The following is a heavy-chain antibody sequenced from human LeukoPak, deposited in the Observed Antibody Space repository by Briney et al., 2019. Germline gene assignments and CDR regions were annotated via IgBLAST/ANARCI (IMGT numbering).Heavy chain of an antibody. J-gene: IGHJ4*02. D-gene: IGHD3-22*01. CDR1: GFTFSSYW. V-gene: IGHV3-7*01. CDR2: IKQDGSEK. CDR3: ARAGSSGYYWGYFDH. Sequence: GGSLRLSCAASGFTFSSYWMSWVRQAPGKGLEWVANIKQDGSEKYYVDSVKGRFTISRDNAKNSLYLQMNSLRAEDTAVYYCARAGSSGYYWGYFDHWGQGTLVTVSS.